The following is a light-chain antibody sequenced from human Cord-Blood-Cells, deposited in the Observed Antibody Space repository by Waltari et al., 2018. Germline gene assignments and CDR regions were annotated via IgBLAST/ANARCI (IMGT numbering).Light chain of an antibody. CDR3: QQYNNWAPLT. J-gene: IGKJ4*01. CDR1: QSVSSN. V-gene: IGKV3-15*01. CDR2: GAS. Sequence: EIVITQSPATLSVSPGERATLSCRASQSVSSNLAWYQQKPGQAPRLLIYGASTRATGIPGRFSGSGSETEFTLTISSLQSEDFAVYYCQQYNNWAPLTVGGGTKVEIK.